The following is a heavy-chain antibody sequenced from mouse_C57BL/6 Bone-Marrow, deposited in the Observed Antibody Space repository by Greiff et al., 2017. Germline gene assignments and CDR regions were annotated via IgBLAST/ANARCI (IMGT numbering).Heavy chain of an antibody. D-gene: IGHD1-1*01. V-gene: IGHV1-81*01. CDR1: GYTFTSYG. CDR3: AREGDYYYGSSHYAMDY. CDR2: IYPRSGNT. Sequence: QVQLQQSGAELARPGASVKLSCKASGYTFTSYGISWVKQRTGQGLEWIGEIYPRSGNTYYNEKFKGKATLTADKSSSTAYMELRSLTSEDSAVYFCAREGDYYYGSSHYAMDYWGQGTSVTVSS. J-gene: IGHJ4*01.